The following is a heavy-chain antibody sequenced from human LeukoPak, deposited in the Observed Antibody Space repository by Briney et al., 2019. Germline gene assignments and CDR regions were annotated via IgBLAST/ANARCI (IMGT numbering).Heavy chain of an antibody. CDR3: ARQKWGLEPYYYYYYYMDV. D-gene: IGHD1-26*01. CDR2: VYYTGST. CDR1: GGSISSTSYY. J-gene: IGHJ6*03. Sequence: PSETLSLTCTVSGGSISSTSYYWGWIRQPPGKGLEWTGSVYYTGSTYYRPSLDSRVTISVDTSRSQFSLKLSSVTAADTAVYYCARQKWGLEPYYYYYYYMDVWGKGTTVTVSS. V-gene: IGHV4-39*01.